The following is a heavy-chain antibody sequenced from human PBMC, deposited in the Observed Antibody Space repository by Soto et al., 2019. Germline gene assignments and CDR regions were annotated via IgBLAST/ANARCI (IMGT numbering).Heavy chain of an antibody. CDR2: ISGRGGST. CDR3: AKTVMATWFYFDY. V-gene: IGHV3-23*01. Sequence: EVQLLEPGGGLVQPGGSLRLSFAASGFTFSSYAMSWVRQAPGKGLEWVSAISGRGGSTYYADSVKGRFTISRDNAKNTLYLQMNSLRAEDTAVYYCAKTVMATWFYFDYWGQGTLVTVSS. CDR1: GFTFSSYA. D-gene: IGHD2-21*01. J-gene: IGHJ4*02.